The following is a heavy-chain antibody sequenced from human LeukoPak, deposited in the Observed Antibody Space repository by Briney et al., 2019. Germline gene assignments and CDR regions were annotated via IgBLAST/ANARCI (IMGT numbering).Heavy chain of an antibody. D-gene: IGHD6-19*01. CDR2: VYTSGST. J-gene: IGHJ6*03. Sequence: SETLSLTCTVSGGSISSDNYSWSWIRQPAGKGLEWIGRVYTSGSTNYNPSLKSRVTISVDTSKKQFSLKLSSVTAADTAVYYCARDQGSGWWLGSMDVWGKGTTVTVSS. CDR1: GGSISSDNYS. V-gene: IGHV4-61*02. CDR3: ARDQGSGWWLGSMDV.